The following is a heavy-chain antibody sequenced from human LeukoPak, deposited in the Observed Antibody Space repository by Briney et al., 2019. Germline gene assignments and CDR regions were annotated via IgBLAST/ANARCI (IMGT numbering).Heavy chain of an antibody. D-gene: IGHD1-26*01. CDR1: GFSFSSYT. Sequence: GGSLRLSCSASGFSFSSYTMHWVRQAPGKGLEWVAVIWFDGTDKYYADSVRGRFTISRDNSKNTLYLQMSSLRADDTAVYYCASNSGSSGGYWGQGTLVTVSS. J-gene: IGHJ4*02. CDR2: IWFDGTDK. CDR3: ASNSGSSGGY. V-gene: IGHV3-33*01.